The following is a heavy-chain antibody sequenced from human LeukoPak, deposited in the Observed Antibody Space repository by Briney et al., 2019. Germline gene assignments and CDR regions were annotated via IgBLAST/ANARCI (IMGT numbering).Heavy chain of an antibody. Sequence: SETLPLTCTVSGGSISSGSYYWSWIRQPAGKGLEWIGRIYTSGSTNYNPSLKSRVTISVDTSKNQFSLKLSSVTAADTAVYYCASGAYTYYYMDVWGKGATVTISS. J-gene: IGHJ6*03. CDR2: IYTSGST. CDR3: ASGAYTYYYMDV. D-gene: IGHD3-10*01. V-gene: IGHV4-61*02. CDR1: GGSISSGSYY.